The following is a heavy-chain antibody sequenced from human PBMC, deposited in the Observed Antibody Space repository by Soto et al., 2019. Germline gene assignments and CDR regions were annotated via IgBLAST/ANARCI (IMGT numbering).Heavy chain of an antibody. CDR1: GGTFSSYA. Sequence: SVKVSCKASGGTFSSYAISWVRQAPGQGLEWMGGIIPIFGTANYAQKFQGRVTITADESTSTAYMELSSLRSEDTAVYYCARDGIAARPRNTYYFDYWGQGTPVTVSS. D-gene: IGHD6-6*01. V-gene: IGHV1-69*13. CDR2: IIPIFGTA. CDR3: ARDGIAARPRNTYYFDY. J-gene: IGHJ4*02.